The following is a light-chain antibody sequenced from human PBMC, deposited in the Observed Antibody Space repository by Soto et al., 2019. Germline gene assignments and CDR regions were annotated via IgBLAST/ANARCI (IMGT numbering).Light chain of an antibody. CDR1: QGISTW. CDR2: DAS. J-gene: IGKJ1*01. CDR3: QQYNTYSRT. Sequence: DIPMTQSPSTLSASVGDRVTITCRASQGISTWLAWYQQKPGKAPKLLIYDASSLESGVPSRFSGSGSGTEFTLTISSLKPDDFATYYCQQYNTYSRTFGQGTKVEIK. V-gene: IGKV1-5*01.